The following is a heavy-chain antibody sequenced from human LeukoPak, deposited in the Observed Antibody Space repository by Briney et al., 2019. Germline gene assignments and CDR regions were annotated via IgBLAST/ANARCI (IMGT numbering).Heavy chain of an antibody. D-gene: IGHD6-13*01. V-gene: IGHV3-48*03. CDR1: GFTFSSYE. Sequence: AGGSLRLSCAASGFTFSSYEMNWVRQAPGKGLEWVSYISSSGSTIYYADSVKGRFTTSRDNAKNSLYLQMNSLRAEDTAVYYCARVTAAGGRAFDIWGQGTMVTVSS. CDR3: ARVTAAGGRAFDI. J-gene: IGHJ3*02. CDR2: ISSSGSTI.